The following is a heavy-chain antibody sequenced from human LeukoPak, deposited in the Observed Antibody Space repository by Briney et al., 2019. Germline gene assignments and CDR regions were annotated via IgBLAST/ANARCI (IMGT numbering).Heavy chain of an antibody. CDR1: GFTFSSYS. J-gene: IGHJ4*02. V-gene: IGHV3-30*02. D-gene: IGHD2/OR15-2a*01. CDR3: AKDSAKKYDDY. Sequence: GGSLRLSCAASGFTFSSYSMHWVRQAPGKGLEWVALILYDGSNKYYADSVKGRFSISRDNSKNALYLQMNSLRAEDTAVYYCAKDSAKKYDDYWGQGTLVTVSS. CDR2: ILYDGSNK.